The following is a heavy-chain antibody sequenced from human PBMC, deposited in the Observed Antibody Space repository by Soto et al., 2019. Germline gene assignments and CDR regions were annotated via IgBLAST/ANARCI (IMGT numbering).Heavy chain of an antibody. J-gene: IGHJ6*02. V-gene: IGHV3-23*01. D-gene: IGHD2-8*01. CDR1: GFTFSRYA. CDR3: ARVTKGSISSEPYYYYGMDV. CDR2: FSGPGGGT. Sequence: LRLSCAASGFTFSRYAMSWVRQAPGKGLEWVSTFSGPGGGTYYADSVKGRFTISRDNAKNSVYLQMNSLRGEDTAVYYCARVTKGSISSEPYYYYGMDVWGQGTTVTVSS.